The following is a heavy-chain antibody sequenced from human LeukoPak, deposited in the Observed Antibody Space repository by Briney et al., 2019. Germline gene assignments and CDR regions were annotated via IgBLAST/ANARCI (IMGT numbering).Heavy chain of an antibody. CDR1: GYAFTGYD. D-gene: IGHD1-26*01. CDR3: TRGSLSGSSRDY. Sequence: ASVRASCKASGYAFTGYDINWVRQATGQGLEWMGWMNPNTGDTGYAQNFQGGLTMTRNTSIDTAYMELSGLRSEDTAIYYCTRGSLSGSSRDYWGRGTLVTVSS. J-gene: IGHJ4*02. CDR2: MNPNTGDT. V-gene: IGHV1-8*01.